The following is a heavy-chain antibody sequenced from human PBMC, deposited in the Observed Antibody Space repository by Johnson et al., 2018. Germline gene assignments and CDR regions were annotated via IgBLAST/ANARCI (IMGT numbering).Heavy chain of an antibody. CDR1: GFTFSTYA. V-gene: IGHV3-30*18. CDR3: AKDLMTRRYYYYMDV. D-gene: IGHD3-9*01. CDR2: VSYDGSNK. J-gene: IGHJ6*03. Sequence: QVQLVQSGGGVVQPGRSLRLSCAASGFTFSTYAMHWVRQAPGKGLEWVAVVSYDGSNKYYADSVKGRFTISRDNSKNTLYLQMNSLRAEDTAVYYCAKDLMTRRYYYYMDVWGKGTTVTVSS.